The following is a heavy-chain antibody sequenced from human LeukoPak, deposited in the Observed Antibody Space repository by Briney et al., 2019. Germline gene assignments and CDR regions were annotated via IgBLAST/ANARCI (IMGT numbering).Heavy chain of an antibody. CDR3: GRHDSGTYYRFDY. CDR2: VNYGGPT. Sequence: PGGSLRLSCAASGFTFTDHYMSWIRQAPGKGLEWIGSVNYGGPTYYNPSLKSRVTISVDTSRNQFSLKLSSVTAADTSVYYCGRHDSGTYYRFDYWGQGSLVTVSS. J-gene: IGHJ4*02. CDR1: GFTFTDHY. D-gene: IGHD1-26*01. V-gene: IGHV4-39*01.